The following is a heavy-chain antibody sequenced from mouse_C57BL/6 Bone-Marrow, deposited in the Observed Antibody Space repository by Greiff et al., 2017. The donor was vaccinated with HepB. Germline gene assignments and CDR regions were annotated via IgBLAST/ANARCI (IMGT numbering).Heavy chain of an antibody. CDR2: INPSSGYT. CDR3: ARRGTVVATDY. J-gene: IGHJ2*01. Sequence: QVHVKQSGAELARPGASVKMSCKASGYTFTSYTMHWVKQRPGQGLEWIGYINPSSGYTKYNQKFKDKATLTADKSSSTAYMQLSSLTSEDSAVYYCARRGTVVATDYWGQGTTLTVSS. D-gene: IGHD1-1*01. CDR1: GYTFTSYT. V-gene: IGHV1-4*01.